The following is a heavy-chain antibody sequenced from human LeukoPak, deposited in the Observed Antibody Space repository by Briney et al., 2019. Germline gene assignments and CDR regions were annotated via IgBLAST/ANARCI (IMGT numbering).Heavy chain of an antibody. CDR3: AGRTSYYYDSSGFDY. J-gene: IGHJ4*02. CDR1: GGSISSYY. CDR2: IYYSGST. V-gene: IGHV4-59*08. Sequence: SETLSLTCTVSGGSISSYYWSWIRQPPGKALEWIGYIYYSGSTNYNPSLKSRVTISVDTSKNQFSLKLSSVTAADTAVYYCAGRTSYYYDSSGFDYWGQGTLVTVSS. D-gene: IGHD3-22*01.